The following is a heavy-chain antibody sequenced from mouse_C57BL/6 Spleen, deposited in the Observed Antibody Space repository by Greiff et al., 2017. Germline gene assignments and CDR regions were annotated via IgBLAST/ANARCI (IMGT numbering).Heavy chain of an antibody. Sequence: QVQLQQSGPELVKPGASVKISCKASGYAFSSSWRNWVKQRPGKGLEWTGRIYPGDGDTNYNGKFKGKATLTADKSSSTAYMQLSSLTSEDSAVYFCARPLLLPVWGTGTTVTVSS. CDR2: IYPGDGDT. D-gene: IGHD1-1*01. CDR3: ARPLLLPV. J-gene: IGHJ1*03. V-gene: IGHV1-82*01. CDR1: GYAFSSSW.